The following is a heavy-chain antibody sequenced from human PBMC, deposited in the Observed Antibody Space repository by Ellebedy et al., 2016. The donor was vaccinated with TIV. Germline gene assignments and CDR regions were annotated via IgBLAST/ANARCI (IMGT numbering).Heavy chain of an antibody. CDR1: GFTFDDYA. Sequence: GGSLRLSXAASGFTFDDYAMQWVRQAPGKGLEWVSGISWNSGSIGYGDSVKGRFTISRDNAKNSLYLQMNSLRAEDTASYYCAKAGGVLGPSYYYYGMDVWGQGTTVTVSS. D-gene: IGHD1-14*01. V-gene: IGHV3-9*01. CDR2: ISWNSGSI. J-gene: IGHJ6*02. CDR3: AKAGGVLGPSYYYYGMDV.